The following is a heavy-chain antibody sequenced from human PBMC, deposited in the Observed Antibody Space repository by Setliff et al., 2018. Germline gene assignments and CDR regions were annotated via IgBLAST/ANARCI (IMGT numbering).Heavy chain of an antibody. CDR3: AKGQDYYYYYGMDA. V-gene: IGHV3-20*04. CDR1: GFTFGAHG. CDR2: INWDGRTR. Sequence: GGSLRLSCAASGFTFGAHGMNWVRQVPGKGLEWVSTINWDGRTRGYADSVKGRFTISRDNARDSLFLQMNSLRAEDTAVYYCAKGQDYYYYYGMDAWGQGTTVTVSS. J-gene: IGHJ6*02.